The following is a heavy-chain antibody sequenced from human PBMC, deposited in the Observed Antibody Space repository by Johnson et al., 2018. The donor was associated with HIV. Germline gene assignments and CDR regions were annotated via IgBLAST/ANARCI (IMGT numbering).Heavy chain of an antibody. CDR2: IWFDEVSK. Sequence: QVQLVESGGGVVQSGRSLRLSCAASGFTFSTYGMHWVRQAPGKGLEWVAVIWFDEVSKYYIDSVKGRFTISRDNSKNTLYLQMNNLRAEDTAVYYCARAGRGYGFDIWGQGTMVTVSS. CDR1: GFTFSTYG. CDR3: ARAGRGYGFDI. J-gene: IGHJ3*02. D-gene: IGHD3-10*01. V-gene: IGHV3-33*01.